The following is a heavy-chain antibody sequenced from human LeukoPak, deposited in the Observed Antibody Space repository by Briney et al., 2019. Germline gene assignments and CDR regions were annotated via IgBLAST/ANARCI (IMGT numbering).Heavy chain of an antibody. CDR1: GYTFTSYA. V-gene: IGHV1-3*01. CDR3: ARTTSLNYGMDV. Sequence: ASVKVSCKASGYTFTSYAMHWVRQAPGQRLEWMGWINAGNGNTKYSQKFQGRVTMTRDTSISTAYMELSRLRSDDTAVYYCARTTSLNYGMDVWGQGTTVTVSS. CDR2: INAGNGNT. J-gene: IGHJ6*02. D-gene: IGHD1-1*01.